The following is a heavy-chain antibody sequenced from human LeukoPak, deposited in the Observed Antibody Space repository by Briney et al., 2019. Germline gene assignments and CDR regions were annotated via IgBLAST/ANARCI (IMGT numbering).Heavy chain of an antibody. J-gene: IGHJ4*02. CDR3: ARRMAARLAGHNDY. D-gene: IGHD6-6*01. CDR1: GGSFSGYY. Sequence: SETLSLTCAVYGGSFSGYYWSWIRQPPGKGPEWIGEINHSGSTNYNPSLKSRVTISVDTSKNQFSLKLSSVTAADTAVYYCARRMAARLAGHNDYWGQGTLVTVSS. V-gene: IGHV4-34*01. CDR2: INHSGST.